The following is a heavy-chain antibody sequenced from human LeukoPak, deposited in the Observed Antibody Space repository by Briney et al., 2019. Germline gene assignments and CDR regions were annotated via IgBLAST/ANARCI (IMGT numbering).Heavy chain of an antibody. CDR3: AKLHNLNCDY. D-gene: IGHD1-14*01. CDR1: GFTFSDCA. CDR2: ISGSGGST. J-gene: IGHJ4*02. V-gene: IGHV3-23*01. Sequence: PGGSLRLSCAASGFTFSDCAMSWVRQAPGKGLEWVSTISGSGGSTYYADSVKGRFTISRDSSKNTLYLQMNNLRPEDTAVYYCAKLHNLNCDYWGLGTLVTVSS.